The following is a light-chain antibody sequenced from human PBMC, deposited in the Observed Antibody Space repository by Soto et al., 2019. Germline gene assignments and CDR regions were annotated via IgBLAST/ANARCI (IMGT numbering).Light chain of an antibody. CDR3: SSYRAISTLI. Sequence: QSVLTQPASVSGSPGQSITISCTGTISDVGAYNFVSWYQQHPGSAPKLMIYDVSNRPSGVSNRFSGSKSGNTASLTISGLQTEDEDEYYCSSYRAISTLIFGGGTKLTVL. CDR2: DVS. CDR1: ISDVGAYNF. J-gene: IGLJ2*01. V-gene: IGLV2-14*03.